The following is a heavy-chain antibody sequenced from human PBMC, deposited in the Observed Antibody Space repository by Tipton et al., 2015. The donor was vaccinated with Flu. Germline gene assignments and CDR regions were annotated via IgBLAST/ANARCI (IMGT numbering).Heavy chain of an antibody. J-gene: IGHJ5*02. D-gene: IGHD3-10*01. V-gene: IGHV4-59*01. CDR1: GGSIKSTH. CDR2: VYYGGST. Sequence: LSLTCTVSGGSIKSTHWSWIRQPPGKGLEWIGYVYYGGSTNYNPSLKSRVTISLDTSKNQFSLKLTSVTAADTAVYYCARRRGDGDIGHWLDPWGQGTLVTVSS. CDR3: ARRRGDGDIGHWLDP.